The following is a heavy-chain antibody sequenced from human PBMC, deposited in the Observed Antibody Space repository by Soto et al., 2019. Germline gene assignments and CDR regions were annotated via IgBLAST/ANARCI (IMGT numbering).Heavy chain of an antibody. CDR3: ARWSFLDS. CDR2: ISGSDGKT. D-gene: IGHD1-26*01. J-gene: IGHJ4*02. CDR1: GFSFSSYA. Sequence: EVQRLESGGGLVRPGGSLRLSCTAAGFSFSSYALSWVRQAPGKGLEGVSTISGSDGKTYYADSVKGRFSISRDTSKTTLSLELTSLRVEDTAVYYCARWSFLDSWGQGTRVTVS. V-gene: IGHV3-23*01.